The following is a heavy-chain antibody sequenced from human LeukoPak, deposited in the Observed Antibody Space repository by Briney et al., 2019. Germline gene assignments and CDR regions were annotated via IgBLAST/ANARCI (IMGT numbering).Heavy chain of an antibody. D-gene: IGHD1-26*01. V-gene: IGHV3-30*01. CDR1: GFTFSHYA. Sequence: QAGGSLRLSCAASGFTFSHYAMHWVRQAPGKGLEWVAVISYDGNHKYYADSVKGRFTISRDNSKNTLYVQMNSLRAEDTAVYYCARARNGTLKYWGRGTLVTVCS. CDR2: ISYDGNHK. J-gene: IGHJ4*02. CDR3: ARARNGTLKY.